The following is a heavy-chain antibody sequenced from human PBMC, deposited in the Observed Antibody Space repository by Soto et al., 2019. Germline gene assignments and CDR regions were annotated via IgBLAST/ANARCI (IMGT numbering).Heavy chain of an antibody. Sequence: QVNPVQSGTEMKKPGSSVMVSCKVSGGDLSNSGKSGVRQAPGQALEWMGGIFPLFAMVDYSQKFQGRATISADESTNTAYMDLGSLGSEDTAVYYCAKDDGAGFKSWGQGTLVIVSS. V-gene: IGHV1-69*12. CDR3: AKDDGAGFKS. D-gene: IGHD1-26*01. CDR2: IFPLFAMV. J-gene: IGHJ4*02. CDR1: GGDLSNSG.